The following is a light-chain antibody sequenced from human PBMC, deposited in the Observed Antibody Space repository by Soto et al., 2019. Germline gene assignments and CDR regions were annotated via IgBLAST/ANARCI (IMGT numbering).Light chain of an antibody. CDR2: KDS. CDR3: HQYNTYPLT. Sequence: DIQMTQSPSTLSASVGDRVTITCRASEDIGSWLAWYQQKPGKAPNLLIYKDSTLQSGVPSRFSGSGSGTDFTLAISSLQPDDFATYYCHQYNTYPLTFGQGTRVEI. CDR1: EDIGSW. J-gene: IGKJ1*01. V-gene: IGKV1-5*03.